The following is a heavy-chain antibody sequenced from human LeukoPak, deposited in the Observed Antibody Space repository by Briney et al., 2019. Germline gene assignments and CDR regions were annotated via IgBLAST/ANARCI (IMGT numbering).Heavy chain of an antibody. D-gene: IGHD6-13*01. CDR1: GGSISSSSYY. Sequence: SETLSLTCTVSGGSISSSSYYWGWIRQPPGKGLEWIGSIYYSGSTYYNPSLKSRVTISVDTSKNQFSLKLSSVTAADTAVYYCARDLSAAGTFDPWGQGTLVTVSS. V-gene: IGHV4-39*07. CDR2: IYYSGST. J-gene: IGHJ5*02. CDR3: ARDLSAAGTFDP.